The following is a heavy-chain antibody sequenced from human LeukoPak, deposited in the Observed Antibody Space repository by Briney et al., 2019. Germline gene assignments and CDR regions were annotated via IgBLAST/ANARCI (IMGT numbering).Heavy chain of an antibody. CDR2: IKQDGSEK. Sequence: GGSLRLSCAASGFTFSNYAMHWVRQASGKGLEWVANIKQDGSEKYYVDSVKGRLTISRDNAKNSLYLQMNSLRAEDTAVYYCARSRYCTNGICSYFDYWGQGTLVTVSS. D-gene: IGHD2-8*01. CDR1: GFTFSNYA. V-gene: IGHV3-7*03. CDR3: ARSRYCTNGICSYFDY. J-gene: IGHJ4*02.